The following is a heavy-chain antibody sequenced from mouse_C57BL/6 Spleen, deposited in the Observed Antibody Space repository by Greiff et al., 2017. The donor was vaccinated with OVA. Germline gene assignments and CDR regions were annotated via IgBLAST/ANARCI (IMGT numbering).Heavy chain of an antibody. CDR2: IYPGDGDT. CDR1: GYAFSSSW. CDR3: ARGTTVVAPMDY. Sequence: VQLQQSGPELVKPGASVKISCKASGYAFSSSWLNWVKQRPGKGLEWIGRIYPGDGDTNYTGKCKGKATLTADKSSSTAYMQLSSLTSEDSAVYFCARGTTVVAPMDYWGQGTSVTGAS. V-gene: IGHV1-82*01. D-gene: IGHD1-1*01. J-gene: IGHJ4*01.